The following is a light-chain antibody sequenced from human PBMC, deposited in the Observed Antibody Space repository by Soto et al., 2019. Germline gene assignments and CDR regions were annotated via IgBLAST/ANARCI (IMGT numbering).Light chain of an antibody. CDR1: QSVTSY. J-gene: IGKJ4*01. Sequence: EIVLTQSPATLSLSPGDRATLSCRASQSVTSYLAWYQQKPGQAPRLLIYGASTRATGIPARFSGSGSGTDFTLTIGSLEPEDFAVYYCQQRSNWPLSFGGGTKVEIK. V-gene: IGKV3-11*01. CDR3: QQRSNWPLS. CDR2: GAS.